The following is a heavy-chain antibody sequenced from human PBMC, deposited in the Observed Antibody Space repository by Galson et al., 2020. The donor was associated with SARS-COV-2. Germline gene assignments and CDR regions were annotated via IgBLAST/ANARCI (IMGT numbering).Heavy chain of an antibody. Sequence: GESLKISCKGSGYSFTSYWIGWVRQMPGKGLEWMGIIYPGDSDTRYSPSFQGQVTISADKSISTAYLQWSSLKASDTAMYYCARHPAPTWIQPRWEFDYWGQGTLVTVSS. CDR1: GYSFTSYW. CDR3: ARHPAPTWIQPRWEFDY. J-gene: IGHJ4*02. CDR2: IYPGDSDT. D-gene: IGHD5-18*01. V-gene: IGHV5-51*01.